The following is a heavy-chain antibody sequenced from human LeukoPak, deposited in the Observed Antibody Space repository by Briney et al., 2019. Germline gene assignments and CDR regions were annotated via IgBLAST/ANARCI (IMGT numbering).Heavy chain of an antibody. V-gene: IGHV3-7*01. Sequence: GGSLRLSCAAAGFTLSNYWMSWVRQAPGKGLEWVANIKQDGSEKNYVDSVKGRFIISRDNAKNSLYLQMNSLRAEDTAVYYCASEGGIGYGYFYWGQGTLVTVSS. CDR1: GFTLSNYW. CDR2: IKQDGSEK. CDR3: ASEGGIGYGYFY. D-gene: IGHD5-18*01. J-gene: IGHJ4*02.